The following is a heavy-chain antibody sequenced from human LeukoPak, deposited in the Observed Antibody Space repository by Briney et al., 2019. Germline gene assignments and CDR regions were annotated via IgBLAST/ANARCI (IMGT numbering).Heavy chain of an antibody. V-gene: IGHV1-2*02. CDR3: ARDKRWLQLRVDY. J-gene: IGHJ4*02. CDR1: GYSFTNYG. Sequence: GASVKVSCKASGYSFTNYGITWVRQAPGQGLEWMGWINPNSGGTNYAQKFQGRVTMTRDTSISTAYMELSRLRSDDTAVYYCARDKRWLQLRVDYWGQGTLVTVSS. CDR2: INPNSGGT. D-gene: IGHD5-24*01.